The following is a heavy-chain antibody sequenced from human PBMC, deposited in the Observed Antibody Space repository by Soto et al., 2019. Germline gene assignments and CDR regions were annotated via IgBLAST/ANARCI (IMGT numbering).Heavy chain of an antibody. CDR1: GESITGYF. Sequence: QVRLQESGPGLVQPSETLSLTCSVSGESITGYFWSWIRQPPGKALECIGHIYYAAISKYNPSLESRVTMSVDTTKNEFSLSLTSVTAADTAVYYCARPRDVAERGFRGHGWYFDVWGRGALVVVSS. CDR2: IYYAAIS. J-gene: IGHJ2*01. V-gene: IGHV4-59*08. CDR3: ARPRDVAERGFRGHGWYFDV. D-gene: IGHD5-12*01.